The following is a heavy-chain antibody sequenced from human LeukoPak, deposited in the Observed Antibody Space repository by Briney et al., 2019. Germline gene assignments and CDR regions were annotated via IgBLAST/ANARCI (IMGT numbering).Heavy chain of an antibody. CDR3: AKGSTGTPHPLHSSLGDWNTIPDY. J-gene: IGHJ4*02. D-gene: IGHD1-14*01. CDR1: GFTFSSYG. Sequence: GGSLRFSCAASGFTFSSYGMHWVHQAPGKGLGWVAVISYDGSNKYYADSVKGRFTISRDNSKNTLYLQMNSLRAEDTAVYYCAKGSTGTPHPLHSSLGDWNTIPDYWGQGTLVTVSS. CDR2: ISYDGSNK. V-gene: IGHV3-30*18.